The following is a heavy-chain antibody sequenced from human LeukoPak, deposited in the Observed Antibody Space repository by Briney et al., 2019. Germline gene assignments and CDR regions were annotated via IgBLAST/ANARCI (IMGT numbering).Heavy chain of an antibody. J-gene: IGHJ4*02. D-gene: IGHD3-22*01. CDR2: INPSGGST. Sequence: ASVKVSCKASGYTFTSYYMHWVRQAPGQGLEWMGIINPSGGSTSYAQKFQGRVTMTRDTSTSTVYMELSSLRSEDTAVYYCATLVVGGYYFSGRSYYLDYWGQGTLVTVSS. CDR1: GYTFTSYY. CDR3: ATLVVGGYYFSGRSYYLDY. V-gene: IGHV1-46*01.